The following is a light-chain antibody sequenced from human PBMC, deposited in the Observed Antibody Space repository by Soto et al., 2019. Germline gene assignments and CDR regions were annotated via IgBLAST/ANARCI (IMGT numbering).Light chain of an antibody. Sequence: PGAIATLSCWASQRVSSGYLAWYQQKPGQAPRLLIYGASNRATDIPDRFSGRGSGTDFTLTISRLEPEDFAVYYCQQYGSSPPSSTFGQGTRLEIK. V-gene: IGKV3-20*01. CDR1: QRVSSGY. CDR3: QQYGSSPPSST. CDR2: GAS. J-gene: IGKJ5*01.